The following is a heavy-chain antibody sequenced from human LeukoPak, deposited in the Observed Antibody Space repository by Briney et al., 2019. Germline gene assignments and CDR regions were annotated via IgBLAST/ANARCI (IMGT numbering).Heavy chain of an antibody. V-gene: IGHV1-2*02. Sequence: ASVKVSCKASGYTFTGYYMHWVRQAPGQGLDWMGWINPNSGGTNYAQKFQGRVTMTRDTSISTAYMELSRLRSDDTAVYYCERDKSPVVAATKVYYYYYMDVWGKGTTVTISS. J-gene: IGHJ6*03. CDR3: ERDKSPVVAATKVYYYYYMDV. D-gene: IGHD2-15*01. CDR1: GYTFTGYY. CDR2: INPNSGGT.